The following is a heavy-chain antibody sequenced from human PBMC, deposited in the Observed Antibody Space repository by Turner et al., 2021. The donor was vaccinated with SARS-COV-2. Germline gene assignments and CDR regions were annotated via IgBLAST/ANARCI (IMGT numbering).Heavy chain of an antibody. Sequence: QVQLQEAVPGLVQPLETLSLTCTVSGGSMNTNYWSWIRQPPGKRLEWIGYIYDRGSTNYNPSLESRVTISVDTSKNQFSLKLTSVTAADTAIYYCARETVNNWVDPWGQGTLVTVSS. V-gene: IGHV4-59*01. J-gene: IGHJ5*02. CDR3: ARETVNNWVDP. D-gene: IGHD2-21*02. CDR1: GGSMNTNY. CDR2: IYDRGST.